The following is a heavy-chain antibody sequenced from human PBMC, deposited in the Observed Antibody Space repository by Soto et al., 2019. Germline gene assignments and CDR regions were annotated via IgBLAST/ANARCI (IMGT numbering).Heavy chain of an antibody. CDR1: GGSISSSSYY. D-gene: IGHD7-27*01. J-gene: IGHJ3*02. V-gene: IGHV4-39*01. CDR2: IYYSGST. CDR3: ARQSETGDDAFDI. Sequence: SETLSLTCTVSGGSISSSSYYWGWIRQPPGKGLEWIGSIYYSGSTYYNPFLKSRVTISVDTSKNQFSLKLSSVTAADTAVYYCARQSETGDDAFDIWGQGTMVTVSS.